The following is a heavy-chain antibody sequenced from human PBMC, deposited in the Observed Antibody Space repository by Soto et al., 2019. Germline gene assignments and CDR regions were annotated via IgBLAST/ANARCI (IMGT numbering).Heavy chain of an antibody. CDR3: AKGGTVIRGVTLAY. CDR2: ISASGASKT. V-gene: IGHV3-23*01. Sequence: EVQLLESGGGLVQPGGSLRLSCAASGFISSSYAMNWVRQAPGQGLEWVSGISASGASKTYYADSVKGRFTISRDNSKNTVYLQMNSLRTEDTAVYYCAKGGTVIRGVTLAYWGQGPLSPSPQ. D-gene: IGHD3-10*01. CDR1: GFISSSYA. J-gene: IGHJ4*02.